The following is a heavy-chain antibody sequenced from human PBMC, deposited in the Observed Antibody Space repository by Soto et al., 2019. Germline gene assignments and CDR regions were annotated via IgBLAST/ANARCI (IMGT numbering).Heavy chain of an antibody. J-gene: IGHJ4*02. Sequence: QVQLVQSGPEVKKPGASVKVSCKASGYTFTNYGVSLVQQAPGQGLEWMGWISTYNGNTDYAQKLQDRVTMTTDASTTTAYMELRSLTSDDSAVYYYARDRSTHYYWGQASLLTVSS. CDR3: ARDRSTHYY. V-gene: IGHV1-18*01. D-gene: IGHD1-1*01. CDR2: ISTYNGNT. CDR1: GYTFTNYG.